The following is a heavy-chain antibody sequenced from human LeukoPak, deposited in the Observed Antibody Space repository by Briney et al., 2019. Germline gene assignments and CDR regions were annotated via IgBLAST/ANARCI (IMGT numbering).Heavy chain of an antibody. V-gene: IGHV4-59*11. CDR2: THNSGST. CDR3: ARGGWSLDY. CDR1: GGSISNHY. Sequence: SETLSLTCTVSGGSISNHYRSWIRQSPGKGLEWIGYTHNSGSTNYNPSLKSRATMSVDTSKNQFSLKLSSVTAADTAVYYCARGGWSLDYWGQGTLVTVSS. J-gene: IGHJ4*02. D-gene: IGHD6-19*01.